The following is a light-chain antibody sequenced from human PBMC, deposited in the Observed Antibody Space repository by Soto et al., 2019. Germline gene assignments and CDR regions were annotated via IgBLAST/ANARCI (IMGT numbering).Light chain of an antibody. CDR3: QQYNNWPFT. CDR2: GAS. J-gene: IGKJ2*01. Sequence: EIVMTQSPATLSVSPGERATLSCRASQSVSSNLAWYQQKRGQAPRLLIYGASTRATGTSARFSGSGSGTDITLTISSLQSEDFAVYSCQQYNNWPFTFGQGTKLEIK. CDR1: QSVSSN. V-gene: IGKV3-15*01.